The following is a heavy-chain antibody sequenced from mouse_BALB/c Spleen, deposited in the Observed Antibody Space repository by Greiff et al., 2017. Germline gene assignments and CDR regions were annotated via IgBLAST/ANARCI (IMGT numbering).Heavy chain of an antibody. CDR1: GYAFSSYW. D-gene: IGHD2-3*01. CDR2: IYPGDGDT. J-gene: IGHJ4*01. Sequence: VKLMESGAELVRPGSSVKISCKASGYAFSSYWMNWVKQRPGQGLEWIGQIYPGDGDTNYNGKFKGKATLTADKSSSTAYMQLSSLTSEDSAVYFCARRRGYDGMDYWGQGTSVTVSS. CDR3: ARRRGYDGMDY. V-gene: IGHV1-80*01.